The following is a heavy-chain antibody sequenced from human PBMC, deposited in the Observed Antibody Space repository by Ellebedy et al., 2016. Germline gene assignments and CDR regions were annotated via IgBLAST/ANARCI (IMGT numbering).Heavy chain of an antibody. V-gene: IGHV1-8*01. D-gene: IGHD3-3*01. Sequence: ASVKVSXKASRYTFTSYDINWVRQATGQGLEWMGWMNPNSGNTGYAQKFQGRVTMTRNTSISTAYMELSSLRSDDTAVYYCARSNRPSIFGVARGYFDYWGQGTLVTVSS. CDR2: MNPNSGNT. CDR3: ARSNRPSIFGVARGYFDY. J-gene: IGHJ4*02. CDR1: RYTFTSYD.